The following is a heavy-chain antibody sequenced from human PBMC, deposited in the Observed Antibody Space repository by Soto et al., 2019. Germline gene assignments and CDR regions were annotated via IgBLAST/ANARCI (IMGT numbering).Heavy chain of an antibody. J-gene: IGHJ4*02. CDR1: GFSLRTSGVG. CDR3: AHRGYMNGNWDQGYRDH. D-gene: IGHD5-18*01. Sequence: QITLTESGPTRVKPTQTLTLTCTFSGFSLRTSGVGVGWIRQPPGKALEWLAVIYWDDDKRYNPSLKSRLSIIKDTSKDQVVLTMTDMDPVDTATYFCAHRGYMNGNWDQGYRDHWGQGTLVTVSS. CDR2: IYWDDDK. V-gene: IGHV2-5*02.